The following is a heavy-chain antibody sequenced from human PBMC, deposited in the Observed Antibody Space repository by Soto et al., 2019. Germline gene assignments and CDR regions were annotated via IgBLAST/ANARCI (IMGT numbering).Heavy chain of an antibody. CDR1: GFTLNMYS. CDR2: TFNFSPNL. CDR3: AARITMIVVLPDDAFDI. J-gene: IGHJ3*02. V-gene: IGHV3-21*01. D-gene: IGHD3-22*01. Sequence: GGSLRLSCAASGFTLNMYSINWVRQAPGKGLEWVSSTFNFSPNLYYADSVKGRFTISWDITKRSLYLQMNILRAEDTALYYCAARITMIVVLPDDAFDIWGQGTMVTVSS.